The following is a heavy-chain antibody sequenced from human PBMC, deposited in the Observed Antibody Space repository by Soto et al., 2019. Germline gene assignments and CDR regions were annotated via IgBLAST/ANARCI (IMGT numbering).Heavy chain of an antibody. CDR3: ARLSSGSYSDY. CDR2: ITGGGDAT. CDR1: GFTFSGYG. D-gene: IGHD3-10*01. J-gene: IGHJ4*02. V-gene: IGHV3-23*01. Sequence: EVHLLESGGELVQPGGSLRLSCAASGFTFSGYGMIWVRQAPGKGLEWVSAITGGGDATFYADSVKGRCTVFRDNSQNSLYLQMNSLRAEDTAVYYCARLSSGSYSDYWGQGTLVPVSS.